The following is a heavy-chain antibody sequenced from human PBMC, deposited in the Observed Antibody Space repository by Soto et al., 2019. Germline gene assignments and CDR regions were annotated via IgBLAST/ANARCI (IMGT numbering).Heavy chain of an antibody. D-gene: IGHD3-10*02. CDR3: AKGPYLFGEYSYYYYYMDV. V-gene: IGHV3-9*01. Sequence: GGSLRLSCAASGFTFDDYAMHWVRQAPGKGLEWVSGISWNSGSIGYADSVKVRFTISRDNAKNSLYLQMNSLRAEDTALYYCAKGPYLFGEYSYYYYYMDVWGKGTTVTVSS. CDR2: ISWNSGSI. CDR1: GFTFDDYA. J-gene: IGHJ6*03.